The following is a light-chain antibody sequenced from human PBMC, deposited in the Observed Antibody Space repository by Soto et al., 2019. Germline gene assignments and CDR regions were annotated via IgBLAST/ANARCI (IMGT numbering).Light chain of an antibody. V-gene: IGKV3-11*01. CDR1: QSVSSY. Sequence: EIGLTQSPATLSLSPGERATLSCRASQSVSSYLAWYQQKPGQAPMLLIYDASNRATGIPARFSGSGSGTDFTLTISSLEPEDFAVYYCQQRSNWPRTFGQGTKVDIK. CDR2: DAS. J-gene: IGKJ1*01. CDR3: QQRSNWPRT.